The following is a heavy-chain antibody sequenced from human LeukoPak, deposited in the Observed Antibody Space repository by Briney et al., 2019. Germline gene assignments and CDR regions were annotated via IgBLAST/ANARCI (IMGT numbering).Heavy chain of an antibody. V-gene: IGHV3-7*01. CDR2: MKPDGGEK. CDR1: GFTFTTYW. CDR3: ARDGSGYSST. J-gene: IGHJ4*02. Sequence: GGSLRLSCAASGFTFTTYWMTWVRQAPGKGLEWVANMKPDGGEKYYVGSVEGRFTISRDNAKNSLHLQMKSLRVEDTAVYFCARDGSGYSSTWGQGTLVTVSS. D-gene: IGHD3-10*01.